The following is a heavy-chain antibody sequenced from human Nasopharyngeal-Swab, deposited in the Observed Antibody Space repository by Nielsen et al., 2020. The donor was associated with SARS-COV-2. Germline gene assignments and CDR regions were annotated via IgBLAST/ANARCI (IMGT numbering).Heavy chain of an antibody. CDR1: GGSVRNSNY. J-gene: IGHJ5*02. CDR3: ARSSSTSATWYFDA. D-gene: IGHD1-1*01. V-gene: IGHV4-4*02. CDR2: IYNSGTT. Sequence: SETLSLTCDVSGGSVRNSNYWSWVRQSPGKGLEWIGEIYNSGTTNYNPSLQSRVTISVDKSKNQFSLKLGSVTAADTAVYYCARSSSTSATWYFDAWGPGTLVTVSS.